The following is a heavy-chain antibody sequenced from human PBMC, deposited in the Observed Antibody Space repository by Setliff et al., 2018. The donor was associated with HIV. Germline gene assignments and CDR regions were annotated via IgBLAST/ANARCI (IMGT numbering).Heavy chain of an antibody. CDR1: KITFKTYS. Sequence: PGGSLRLSCVASKITFKTYSMNWVRQAPGKGLEWVSYISGSDGTVFYADSVRGRFIISRDDAKNSLYLQMNSLRAEDTAVYYCARGYPHYCSGGICVPRFYYFDSWGQGTLVTVSS. V-gene: IGHV3-48*04. CDR3: ARGYPHYCSGGICVPRFYYFDS. D-gene: IGHD2-15*01. J-gene: IGHJ4*02. CDR2: ISGSDGTV.